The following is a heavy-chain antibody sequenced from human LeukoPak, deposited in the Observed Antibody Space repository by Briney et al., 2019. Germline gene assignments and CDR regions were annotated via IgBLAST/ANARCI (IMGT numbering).Heavy chain of an antibody. CDR1: GFTFSSYN. Sequence: GGSLRLSCAASGFTFSSYNMNWVRQAPGKGLEWISNIKTSGSIVFYADSVKGRFTISRDNAENSLYLQMNSLRDEDTAVYYCARDAYWASDYWGQGTLVTVSS. V-gene: IGHV3-48*02. CDR3: ARDAYWASDY. CDR2: IKTSGSIV. J-gene: IGHJ4*02. D-gene: IGHD3-16*01.